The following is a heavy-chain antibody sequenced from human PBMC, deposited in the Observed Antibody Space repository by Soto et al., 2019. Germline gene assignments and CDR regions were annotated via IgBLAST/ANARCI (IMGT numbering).Heavy chain of an antibody. J-gene: IGHJ4*02. CDR3: AKGLRPRTYSFEYYFDY. CDR2: MSGSGGST. Sequence: EVQLVESGGGLVQPGGSLRLSCAASGFTFSTCWMMWVRQAPGKGLEWVSVMSGSGGSTYYADSVKGRFTISRDNSKNTLYLQMNSLRVEDTAVYYCAKGLRPRTYSFEYYFDYWGQGNLVTVSP. D-gene: IGHD2-15*01. V-gene: IGHV3-23*04. CDR1: GFTFSTCW.